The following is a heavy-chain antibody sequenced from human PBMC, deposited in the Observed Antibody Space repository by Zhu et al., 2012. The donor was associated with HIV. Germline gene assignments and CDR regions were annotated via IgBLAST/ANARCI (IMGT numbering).Heavy chain of an antibody. V-gene: IGHV4-59*11. CDR3: ARDRRGFGDRYYFDS. Sequence: QVQLQESGPGLVKPSETLSLTCSVSGDSMNNHFWSWIRQPPGKGLEWIGYIFITVGAPTTIPLSRVDSPFRWTRPGICSSLKLTSVTAADTAVYYCARDRRGFGDRYYFDSWGQGTLVSVSS. CDR1: GDSMNNHF. CDR2: FITVGAP. D-gene: IGHD2-15*01. J-gene: IGHJ4*02.